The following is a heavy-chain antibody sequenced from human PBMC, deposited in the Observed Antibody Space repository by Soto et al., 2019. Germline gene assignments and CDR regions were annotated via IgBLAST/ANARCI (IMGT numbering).Heavy chain of an antibody. CDR1: GYTFTSYA. CDR2: INTNTGNP. J-gene: IGHJ4*02. CDR3: ARTHYDFWSGQGLIYFDY. V-gene: IGHV7-4-1*02. Sequence: ASVKVSCKASGYTFTSYAMNWVRQAPGQGLEWMGWINTNTGNPTYAQGFTGRFVFSLDTSVSTAYLQISSLKAEDTAVYSCARTHYDFWSGQGLIYFDYWGQGTLVTVSS. D-gene: IGHD3-3*01.